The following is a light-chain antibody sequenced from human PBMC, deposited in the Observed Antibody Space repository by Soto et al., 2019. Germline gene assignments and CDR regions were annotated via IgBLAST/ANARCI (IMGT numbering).Light chain of an antibody. CDR1: QGISSY. Sequence: DIRLTQSQSFLSASVGDRITITCRAIQGISSYLAWYQQKPGKAPKLLIYASSTLQSGVPSRFSGSGSGTEFTLTISSLQPEDFATYYCQQLNSYPRTFGQGTKLEIK. CDR3: QQLNSYPRT. V-gene: IGKV1-9*01. CDR2: ASS. J-gene: IGKJ2*02.